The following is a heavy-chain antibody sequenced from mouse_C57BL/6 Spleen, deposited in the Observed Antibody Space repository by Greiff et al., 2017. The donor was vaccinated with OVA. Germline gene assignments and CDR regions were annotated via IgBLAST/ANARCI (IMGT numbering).Heavy chain of an antibody. CDR1: GYTFTDYY. J-gene: IGHJ4*01. CDR3: AWDAMDY. V-gene: IGHV1-26*01. D-gene: IGHD4-1*01. CDR2: INPNNGGT. Sequence: VQLQQSGPELVKPGASVKISCKASGYTFTDYYMNWVKQSHGKSLEWIGDINPNNGGTSYNQKFKGKATLTVDKSSSTAYMELRSLTSEDSAVYYCAWDAMDYWGQGTSVTVSS.